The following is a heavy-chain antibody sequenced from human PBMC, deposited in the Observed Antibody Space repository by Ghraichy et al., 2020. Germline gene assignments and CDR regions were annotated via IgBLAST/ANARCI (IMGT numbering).Heavy chain of an antibody. D-gene: IGHD6-6*01. V-gene: IGHV4-59*08. J-gene: IGHJ4*02. CDR2: IYDSGST. Sequence: SETLSLTCTISHGSISKQYWSWIRQTPEKGLEWIGFIYDSGSTDYNPSLESRVTIQLDTSKNQFSLKMTSVTAADTAVYYCVRTGHSSSAQFYFDLWGQGTLVTVSS. CDR3: VRTGHSSSAQFYFDL. CDR1: HGSISKQY.